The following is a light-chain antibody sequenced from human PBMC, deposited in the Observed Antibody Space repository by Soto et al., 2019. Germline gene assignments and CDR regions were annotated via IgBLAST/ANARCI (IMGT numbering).Light chain of an antibody. CDR1: QSITQW. CDR2: DVS. Sequence: DIQMTQSPSTLSASVGDRVTMTCRASQSITQWLAWFQQKPGKAPNLLIYDVSSWESGVPSRFSGSGSGTEFTITISSLQPDDLGTYFCHQYNAYPYTFGQGTKLEIK. J-gene: IGKJ2*01. V-gene: IGKV1-5*01. CDR3: HQYNAYPYT.